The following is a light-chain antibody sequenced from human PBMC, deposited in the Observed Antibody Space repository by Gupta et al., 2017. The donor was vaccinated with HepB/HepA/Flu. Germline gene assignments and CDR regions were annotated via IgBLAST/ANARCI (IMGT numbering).Light chain of an antibody. CDR1: SSDVGGYNY. CDR2: EVS. V-gene: IGLV2-8*01. Sequence: SALTQPPSAAGPPGQSVTISCTGTSSDVGGYNYVSWYQQHPAKAHNLMIYEVSKRPAGVPDRFSGSKSGNTASLTVSGLQAEDEADYYCSSYAGSNNLVFGGGTKLTVL. CDR3: SSYAGSNNLV. J-gene: IGLJ2*01.